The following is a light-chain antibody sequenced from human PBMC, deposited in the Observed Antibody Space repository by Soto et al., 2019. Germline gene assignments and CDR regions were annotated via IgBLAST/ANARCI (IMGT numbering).Light chain of an antibody. Sequence: EIVLTQSPGTLSLSPGERATLSCRASQSVSSSYLAWYQQKPGQAPRLLIYGASSRATGIPDRFSGCGSGTDFTLTISRLEPEDFAVYYCQQYGSSPPTFGQGTKVDIK. CDR2: GAS. CDR1: QSVSSSY. J-gene: IGKJ1*01. CDR3: QQYGSSPPT. V-gene: IGKV3-20*01.